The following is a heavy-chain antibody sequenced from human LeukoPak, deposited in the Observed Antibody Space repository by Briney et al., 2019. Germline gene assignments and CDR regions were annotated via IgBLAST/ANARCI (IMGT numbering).Heavy chain of an antibody. D-gene: IGHD3-10*01. J-gene: IGHJ4*02. V-gene: IGHV3-74*01. CDR1: GFTFSSYW. CDR2: INSDGSST. CDR3: AKGLRFGELGPFDY. Sequence: GGSLRLSCAASGFTFSSYWMHWVRQAPGKGLVWVSRINSDGSSTSYADSVKGRFPISRDNAKNTLYLQMNSLRAEDTAVYYCAKGLRFGELGPFDYWGQGTLVTVSS.